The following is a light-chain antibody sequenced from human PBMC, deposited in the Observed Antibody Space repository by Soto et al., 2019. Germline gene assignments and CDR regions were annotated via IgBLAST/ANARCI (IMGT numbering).Light chain of an antibody. CDR3: QQYNSYLLT. J-gene: IGKJ3*01. V-gene: IGKV1-5*01. Sequence: DIQMTQSPSTLSASVGDRVTITCRASQSISRSLAWYQQKPGKAPNLLIYDVSSLESGVPSRFSGSGFGTEFTLTISSLLPDDFATYYCQQYNSYLLTFGPGTTVDIK. CDR1: QSISRS. CDR2: DVS.